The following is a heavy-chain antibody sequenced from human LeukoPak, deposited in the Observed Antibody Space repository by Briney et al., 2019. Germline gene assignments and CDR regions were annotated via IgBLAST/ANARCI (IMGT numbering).Heavy chain of an antibody. CDR2: IKQDGSEK. J-gene: IGHJ4*02. D-gene: IGHD6-19*01. CDR3: ARAGFGGWYAGDY. Sequence: GGSLKLSCAASGFTFSSYWMSWVRQAPGKGLEWVANIKQDGSEKYYADSVKGRFTISRDNSKNTLYLQMNSLRAEDTAVYYCARAGFGGWYAGDYWGQGTLVTVSS. CDR1: GFTFSSYW. V-gene: IGHV3-7*03.